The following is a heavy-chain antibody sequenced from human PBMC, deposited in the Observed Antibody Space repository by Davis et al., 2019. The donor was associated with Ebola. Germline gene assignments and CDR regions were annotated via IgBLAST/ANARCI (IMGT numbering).Heavy chain of an antibody. CDR1: GGSISSHY. V-gene: IGHV4-59*11. CDR2: ISDSGST. CDR3: ARDGYKGPCDY. J-gene: IGHJ4*02. Sequence: PGGSLRLSCTVSGGSISSHYWNWIRQSPGKGLEWIGSISDSGSTTYNPSFKSRVTISVATSKNQFSLKLTSVTAADTAVYFCARDGYKGPCDYWGQGALVTVSS. D-gene: IGHD5-24*01.